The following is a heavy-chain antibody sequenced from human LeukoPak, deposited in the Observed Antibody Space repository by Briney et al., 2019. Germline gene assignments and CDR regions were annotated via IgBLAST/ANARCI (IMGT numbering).Heavy chain of an antibody. D-gene: IGHD2-21*02. CDR2: MNPNSGNT. J-gene: IGHJ4*02. CDR1: GYTFTSYD. V-gene: IGHV1-8*01. Sequence: ASVKVSCRASGYTFTSYDINWVRQATGQGLEWMGWMNPNSGNTGYAQKFQGRVTMTRNTSISTAHMELSSLKSEDTAMYYCARGRGRTYCGGDCYPDYWGQGTLVTVSS. CDR3: ARGRGRTYCGGDCYPDY.